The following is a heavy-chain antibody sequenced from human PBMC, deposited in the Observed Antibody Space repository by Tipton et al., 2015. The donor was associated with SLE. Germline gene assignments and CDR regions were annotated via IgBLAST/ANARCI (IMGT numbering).Heavy chain of an antibody. CDR1: GDSISSHY. D-gene: IGHD3-10*01. J-gene: IGHJ4*02. CDR3: ARAPGVGVLDY. Sequence: TLSLTCTVSGDSISSHYWSWIRQPPGKGLEWIGYIYYSGSTNYNPSLKSRVTISVDTSKNQFSLKLSSVTAADTAVYYCARAPGVGVLDYWGQGTLVAVAA. CDR2: IYYSGST. V-gene: IGHV4-59*11.